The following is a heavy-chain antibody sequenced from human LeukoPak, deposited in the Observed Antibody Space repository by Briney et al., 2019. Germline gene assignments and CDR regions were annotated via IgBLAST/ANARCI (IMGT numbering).Heavy chain of an antibody. CDR2: MYRSGSA. CDR3: ASHSSSWYWFDP. Sequence: SETLSLTCTVFGDFIDNGYYWGWIRQPPGKGLEWIGTMYRSGSAYYDPSLKSRVTISVDTSKNQFSLKLSSVTAADTAVYYCASHSSSWYWFDPWGQGTLVTVSS. V-gene: IGHV4-38-2*02. J-gene: IGHJ5*02. D-gene: IGHD6-13*01. CDR1: GDFIDNGYY.